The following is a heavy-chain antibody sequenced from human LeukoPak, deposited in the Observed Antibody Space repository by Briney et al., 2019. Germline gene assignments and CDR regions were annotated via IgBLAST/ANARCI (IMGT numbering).Heavy chain of an antibody. V-gene: IGHV3-48*01. CDR3: ARAPTDY. J-gene: IGHJ4*02. CDR2: ISGSSGII. Sequence: PGGSLRLSCAASGFTFNTYTMNWVRQAPGKGLEWVSYISGSSGIIDYADSVRGRFTISRDNAKNSLYLQMNSLRAEDTAVYYCARAPTDYWGQGTLVTVSS. CDR1: GFTFNTYT.